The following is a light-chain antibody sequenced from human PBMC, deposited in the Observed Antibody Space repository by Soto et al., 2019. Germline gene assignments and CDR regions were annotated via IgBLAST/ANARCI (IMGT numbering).Light chain of an antibody. V-gene: IGKV3D-15*01. CDR2: GAS. Sequence: EIVMTQSPGTLSVSTEEGATLSYRASQSVDRNLAWYQQKPGQAPRLLIYGASTRPTGIPDRFSGSGSGTEFSLTISSLQSEDSAVYYCQQYDSWPLTFGGGTKVEIK. CDR3: QQYDSWPLT. CDR1: QSVDRN. J-gene: IGKJ4*01.